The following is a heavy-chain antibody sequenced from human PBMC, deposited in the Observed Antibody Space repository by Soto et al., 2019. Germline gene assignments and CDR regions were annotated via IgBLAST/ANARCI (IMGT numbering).Heavy chain of an antibody. CDR3: AKDIAYSSTSHYYYGMDV. J-gene: IGHJ6*02. CDR1: GYTFTSYY. CDR2: INPSGGSA. D-gene: IGHD6-13*01. V-gene: IGHV1-46*01. Sequence: ASVKVSCKASGYTFTSYYMHWVRQAPGQGLEWMGIINPSGGSAIYAQKFQGRVTMTRDTSTSTVYMELSSLRAEDTALYYCAKDIAYSSTSHYYYGMDVWGQGTTVTVSS.